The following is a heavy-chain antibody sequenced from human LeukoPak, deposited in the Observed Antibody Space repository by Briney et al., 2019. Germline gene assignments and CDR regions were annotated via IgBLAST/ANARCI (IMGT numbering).Heavy chain of an antibody. CDR3: ARGTEMTSSSGYYSFDY. CDR1: GGSFSGYY. CDR2: INHSGST. D-gene: IGHD3-22*01. V-gene: IGHV4-34*01. Sequence: SETLSLTCAVYGGSFSGYYWSWIRQPPGKGLEWIGEINHSGSTNYNPSLKSRVTISVDTSNNRFSLKLTSLTAADTAVYYCARGTEMTSSSGYYSFDYWGRGSLVTVSS. J-gene: IGHJ4*02.